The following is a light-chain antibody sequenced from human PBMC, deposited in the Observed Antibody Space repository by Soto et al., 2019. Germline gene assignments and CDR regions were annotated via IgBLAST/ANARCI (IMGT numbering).Light chain of an antibody. CDR2: EVR. CDR3: SSYTRSSSVL. Sequence: QSALTQPASVSGSPGQSITISCTGTSSDVGYYNYVSWYQQHPGKAPKVLIYEVRNRPSGASSRFSGSKSGNTAFLTISGLQPEDEADYDCSSYTRSSSVLFGGVPKLTVL. J-gene: IGLJ2*01. CDR1: SSDVGYYNY. V-gene: IGLV2-14*01.